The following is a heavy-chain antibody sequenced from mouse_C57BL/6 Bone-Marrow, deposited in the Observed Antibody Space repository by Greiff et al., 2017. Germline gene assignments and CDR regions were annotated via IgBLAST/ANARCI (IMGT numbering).Heavy chain of an antibody. Sequence: EVQLVESGGGLVKPGGSLKLSCAASGFTFSSYAMSWVRQTPEKRLEWVATISDGGSSTYYPDNVKGRFTISRDNAKNNLYLQMSHLKSEDTAMYYCAREEELFFDYWGQGTTLTVSS. D-gene: IGHD4-1*01. CDR1: GFTFSSYA. CDR3: AREEELFFDY. V-gene: IGHV5-4*01. J-gene: IGHJ2*01. CDR2: ISDGGSST.